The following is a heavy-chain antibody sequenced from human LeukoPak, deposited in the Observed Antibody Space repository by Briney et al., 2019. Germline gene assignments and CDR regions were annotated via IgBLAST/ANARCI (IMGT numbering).Heavy chain of an antibody. CDR3: AKTKSEYQLLYEYYFDY. D-gene: IGHD2-2*02. CDR2: ISSSSSYI. V-gene: IGHV3-21*01. J-gene: IGHJ4*02. CDR1: GFTFSSYS. Sequence: GGSLRLSCAASGFTFSSYSMNWVRQAPGKGLEWVSSISSSSSYIYYADSVKGRFTISRDNAKNSLYLQMNSLRAEDTAVYYCAKTKSEYQLLYEYYFDYWGQGTLVTVSS.